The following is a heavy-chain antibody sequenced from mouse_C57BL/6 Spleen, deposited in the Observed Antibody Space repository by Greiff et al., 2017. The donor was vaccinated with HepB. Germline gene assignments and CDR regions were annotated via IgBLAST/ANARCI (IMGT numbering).Heavy chain of an antibody. J-gene: IGHJ2*01. CDR1: GFTFSDSG. CDR3: ARGYYDYEVFDY. V-gene: IGHV5-17*01. Sequence: EVTLVESGGGLVKPGGSLKLSCAASGFTFSDSGMHWVRQAPEKGLEWVAYISSGSSTIYYADTVKGRFTISRDNAKNTLFLQMTSLRSEDTAMYYCARGYYDYEVFDYWGQGTTRTVSS. D-gene: IGHD2-4*01. CDR2: ISSGSSTI.